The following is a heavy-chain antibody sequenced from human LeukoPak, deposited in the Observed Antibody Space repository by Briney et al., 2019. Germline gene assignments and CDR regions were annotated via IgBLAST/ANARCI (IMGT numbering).Heavy chain of an antibody. CDR2: ISWNSGSI. Sequence: PGGSLRLSCAASGFTFDDYAMHWVRQAPGKGLEWVSGISWNSGSIGYADSVKGRFTISRDNAKNSLYLQMDSLRAEDTALYYCAKGTVAVAGRGHIFDYWGQGTLVTVSS. CDR3: AKGTVAVAGRGHIFDY. J-gene: IGHJ4*02. D-gene: IGHD6-19*01. CDR1: GFTFDDYA. V-gene: IGHV3-9*01.